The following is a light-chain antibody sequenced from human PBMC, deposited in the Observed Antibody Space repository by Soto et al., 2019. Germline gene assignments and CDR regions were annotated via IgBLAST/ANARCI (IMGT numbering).Light chain of an antibody. J-gene: IGKJ4*01. V-gene: IGKV3-20*01. CDR1: QSVTNSDY. Sequence: EVVLTQSPGTLSLSPGERATLSCRACQSVTNSDYLAWYQQKPGQAPRLLIYGASSRATGIPDRFSGSGSGTDFTLTISRLEPEDSAVYYCQHYGRSPLTFGGGTKVEIK. CDR3: QHYGRSPLT. CDR2: GAS.